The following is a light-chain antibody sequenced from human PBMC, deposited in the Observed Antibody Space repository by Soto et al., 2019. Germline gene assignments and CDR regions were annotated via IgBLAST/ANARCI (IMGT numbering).Light chain of an antibody. Sequence: DIQMTQSPSSLSASVGDRVTITCRASQGISNYLAWYQQKPGKVPKLLIYAASTLQSGVPSRFSGSGSGTDFTLSRSSLQPEDVATYYGQKYDSAPPWTFGQGTKVEIK. J-gene: IGKJ1*01. CDR2: AAS. CDR3: QKYDSAPPWT. CDR1: QGISNY. V-gene: IGKV1-27*01.